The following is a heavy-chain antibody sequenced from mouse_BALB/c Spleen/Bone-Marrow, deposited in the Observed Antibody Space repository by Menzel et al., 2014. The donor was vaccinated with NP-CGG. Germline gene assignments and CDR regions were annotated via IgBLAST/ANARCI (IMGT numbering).Heavy chain of an antibody. Sequence: SGAELVKPGASLKLSCKASGYTFTNYWIHWVKQRPGQGLEWIGEINPSNGRTNCNEKFKTKATLTVDKSSSTAYMQLSSPTSEDSAVNYCAARLSHLAMDYWGQGTSVTVSS. J-gene: IGHJ4*01. D-gene: IGHD2-2*01. CDR1: GYTFTNYW. V-gene: IGHV1S81*02. CDR2: INPSNGRT. CDR3: AARLSHLAMDY.